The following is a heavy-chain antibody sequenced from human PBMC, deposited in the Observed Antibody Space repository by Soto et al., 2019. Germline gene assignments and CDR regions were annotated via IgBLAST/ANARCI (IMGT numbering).Heavy chain of an antibody. CDR2: VYHSGTP. J-gene: IGHJ4*02. Sequence: QVQLQESGPGLVKPSGTLSLTCAVSGGSISDNWWSWVRQPPGKGLEWIGEVYHSGTPYYNPSLTSRVTISLDKSASQISLALNSVTAADSAVYYCAINVAVARTWGFDSWGQGTLVTGSS. CDR3: AINVAVARTWGFDS. CDR1: GGSISDNW. V-gene: IGHV4-4*02. D-gene: IGHD2-21*01.